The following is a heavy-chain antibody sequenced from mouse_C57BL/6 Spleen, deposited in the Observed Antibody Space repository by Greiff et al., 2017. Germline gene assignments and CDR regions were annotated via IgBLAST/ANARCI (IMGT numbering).Heavy chain of an antibody. D-gene: IGHD2-4*01. Sequence: VQLQQSGPELVKPGASVKISCKASGYAFSSSWMNWVKQRPGKGLEWIGRLYPGDGDTNYNGKFKGKATLTADKSSSTAYMQLSSLTSEDSAVYFCARWDYDPDYWGQGTTLTVSS. CDR1: GYAFSSSW. CDR3: ARWDYDPDY. J-gene: IGHJ2*01. CDR2: LYPGDGDT. V-gene: IGHV1-82*01.